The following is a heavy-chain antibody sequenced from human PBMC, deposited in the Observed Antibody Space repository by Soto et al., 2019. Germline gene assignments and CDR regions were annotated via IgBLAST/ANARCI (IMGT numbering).Heavy chain of an antibody. D-gene: IGHD3-3*01. Sequence: QVQLVQSGAEVKKPGASVKVSCKASGYTFTSYGISWVRQAPGQGLEWMGWISAYNGNTNYAQKLQGRVTMTTDTTTGTGQKELRSLRSDDTAVYYCARGGDRYDFWSADGYMDVWGKGTTVTVSS. J-gene: IGHJ6*03. V-gene: IGHV1-18*01. CDR3: ARGGDRYDFWSADGYMDV. CDR2: ISAYNGNT. CDR1: GYTFTSYG.